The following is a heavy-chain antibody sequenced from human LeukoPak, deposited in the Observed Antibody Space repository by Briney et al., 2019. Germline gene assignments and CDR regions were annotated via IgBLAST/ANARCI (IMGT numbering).Heavy chain of an antibody. Sequence: PSETPSLTCAVYGGSFSGYYWSWIRQPPGKGLEWIGEINHSGSTNYNPSLKSRVTISVDTSKNQFSLRLSSVTAADTAVYYCARDPSSGYSEFDYWGQGTLVTVSS. CDR3: ARDPSSGYSEFDY. J-gene: IGHJ4*02. CDR2: INHSGST. V-gene: IGHV4-34*01. CDR1: GGSFSGYY. D-gene: IGHD3-22*01.